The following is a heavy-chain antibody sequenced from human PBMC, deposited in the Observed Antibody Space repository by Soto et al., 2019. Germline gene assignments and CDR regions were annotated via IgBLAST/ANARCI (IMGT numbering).Heavy chain of an antibody. Sequence: ASVKVSCKASGYTFTSYGISWVRQAPGQGLEWMGWISAYNGNTNYAQKLQGRVTMTTDTSTSTAYMELRSLRSDDTAVYYCAGDLGIAAAGRDLYYYGMDVWGQGTTVTVSS. CDR3: AGDLGIAAAGRDLYYYGMDV. CDR1: GYTFTSYG. V-gene: IGHV1-18*01. D-gene: IGHD6-13*01. CDR2: ISAYNGNT. J-gene: IGHJ6*02.